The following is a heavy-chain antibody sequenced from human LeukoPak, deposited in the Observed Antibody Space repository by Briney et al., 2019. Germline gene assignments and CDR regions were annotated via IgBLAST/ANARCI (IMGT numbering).Heavy chain of an antibody. CDR3: ARAFRYYYDSSGYYGAFDI. J-gene: IGHJ3*02. CDR2: IYYSGST. D-gene: IGHD3-22*01. Sequence: SQTLSLTCTVSGGSISSGGYYWSWIRQHPGKGLEWIGYIYYSGSTYYNPSLKSRVTISVDTSKNQFSLKLSSVTAADTAVYYCARAFRYYYDSSGYYGAFDIWGQGTMVTVSS. V-gene: IGHV4-31*03. CDR1: GGSISSGGYY.